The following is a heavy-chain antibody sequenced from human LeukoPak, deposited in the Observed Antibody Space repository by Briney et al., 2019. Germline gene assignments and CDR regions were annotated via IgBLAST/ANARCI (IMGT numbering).Heavy chain of an antibody. V-gene: IGHV3-48*04. Sequence: PGGSLRLSRAASGFSFSSYIMNWVRQPPGKGLEWVSYISSSSSTIYYAASVKGRFNISRDNAKNSLYLQMNSLRSEDTAVYYCARELRECSSGWFCYYCGMYVWGQGTTVTVSS. J-gene: IGHJ6*02. CDR1: GFSFSSYI. CDR3: ARELRECSSGWFCYYCGMYV. CDR2: ISSSSSTI. D-gene: IGHD6-19*01.